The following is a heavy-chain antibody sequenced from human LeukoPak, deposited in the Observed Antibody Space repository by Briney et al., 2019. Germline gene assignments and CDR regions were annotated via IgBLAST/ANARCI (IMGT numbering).Heavy chain of an antibody. Sequence: GGSLRLSCAASGFTFSTYWINWVRQAPGKGLEWVANIKPDGSEGYYVDSVKGRFTLSRDSAQNSLYLQMNSLRDDDTAVYYCARAKRPMVLDHWGQGTLVTVSS. J-gene: IGHJ4*02. D-gene: IGHD3-10*01. CDR3: ARAKRPMVLDH. V-gene: IGHV3-7*03. CDR2: IKPDGSEG. CDR1: GFTFSTYW.